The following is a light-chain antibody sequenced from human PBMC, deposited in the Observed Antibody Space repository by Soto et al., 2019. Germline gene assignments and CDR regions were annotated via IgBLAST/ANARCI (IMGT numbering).Light chain of an antibody. CDR3: QQYGSSPIT. CDR1: QSVSSSY. CDR2: DAS. J-gene: IGKJ5*01. Sequence: EIILTQSPATLSLSPGERATLSYGASQSVSSSYVAWYQHRTGLAPRLLIHDASSRDTGIPDRFSGTKSGTDFTLTIRRLEPEDAAVYYCQQYGSSPITFGQGTRLEIK. V-gene: IGKV3D-20*01.